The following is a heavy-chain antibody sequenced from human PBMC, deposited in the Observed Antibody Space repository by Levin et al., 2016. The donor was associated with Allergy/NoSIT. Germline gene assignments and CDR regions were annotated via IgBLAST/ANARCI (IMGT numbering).Heavy chain of an antibody. CDR2: ISYDGTNK. CDR1: GFTFSSYA. CDR3: TKGTTSWSKNVGDY. Sequence: GESLKISCAASGFTFSSYAMHWVRQAPGKGLEWVAVISYDGTNKYYADSVKGRFTISRDNSKNTLYLQMDSLRAEDSAVYYCTKGTTSWSKNVGDYWGQGTLVTVSS. D-gene: IGHD1-7*01. V-gene: IGHV3-30*04. J-gene: IGHJ4*02.